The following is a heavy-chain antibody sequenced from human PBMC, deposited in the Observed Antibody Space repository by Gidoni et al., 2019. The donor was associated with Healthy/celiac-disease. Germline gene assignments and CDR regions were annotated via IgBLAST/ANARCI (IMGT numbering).Heavy chain of an antibody. J-gene: IGHJ4*02. Sequence: QVQLVQSGAEVKKPGASVKVSCKASGYTFTSYYMHWLRQAPGQGLEWMGIINPSGGSTSYDQKFQGRVTMTRDTSTSTVYMELSSLRSEDTAVYYCARMGIAAAGTWSYYFDYWGQGTLVTVSS. CDR1: GYTFTSYY. D-gene: IGHD6-13*01. CDR2: INPSGGST. V-gene: IGHV1-46*01. CDR3: ARMGIAAAGTWSYYFDY.